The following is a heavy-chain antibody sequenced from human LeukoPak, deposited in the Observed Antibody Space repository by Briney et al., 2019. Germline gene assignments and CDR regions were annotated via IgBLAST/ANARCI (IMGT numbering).Heavy chain of an antibody. Sequence: PGGSLRLSCAASGFTFSSYAMSWVRQAPGKGLEWVSGISGSGRGGSTYYADSVKGRFTISRDNSNNTLHLQMNSLRADDMAVYYCAKTGSRAQGGLDYWGQGTLVTVSS. CDR1: GFTFSSYA. D-gene: IGHD3-10*01. CDR3: AKTGSRAQGGLDY. V-gene: IGHV3-23*01. J-gene: IGHJ4*02. CDR2: ISGSGRGGST.